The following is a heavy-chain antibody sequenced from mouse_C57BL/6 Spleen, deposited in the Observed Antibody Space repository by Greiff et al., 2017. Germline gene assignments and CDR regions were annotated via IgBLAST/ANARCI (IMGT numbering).Heavy chain of an antibody. CDR3: ARGYYGSVGY. CDR2: ISYDGSN. CDR1: GYSITSGYY. V-gene: IGHV3-6*01. J-gene: IGHJ2*01. D-gene: IGHD1-1*01. Sequence: ESGPGLVKPSQSLSLTCSVTGYSITSGYYWNWIRQFPGNKLEWMGYISYDGSNNYNPSLKNRISITRDTSKNQFFLKLNAVTTEDTATYYCARGYYGSVGYWGQGTTLTVSS.